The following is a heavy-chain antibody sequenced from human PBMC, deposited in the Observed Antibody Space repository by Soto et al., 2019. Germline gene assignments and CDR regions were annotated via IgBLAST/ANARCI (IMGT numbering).Heavy chain of an antibody. D-gene: IGHD1-26*01. J-gene: IGHJ6*02. CDR3: ARAYSYYYYGMDV. CDR2: IYYSGST. V-gene: IGHV4-30-4*01. Sequence: QVQLQESGPGLVKPSQTLSLTCTVSVGSISSGYYYWSWIRQPPGKGLEWIGYIYYSGSTYYNPSLTSRVTISVDTSKNQFSLKLSSVTAADTAVYYWARAYSYYYYGMDVWGQGTTVTVSS. CDR1: VGSISSGYYY.